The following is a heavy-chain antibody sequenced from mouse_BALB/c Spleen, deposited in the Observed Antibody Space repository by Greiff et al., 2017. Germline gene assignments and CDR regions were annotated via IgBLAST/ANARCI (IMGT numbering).Heavy chain of an antibody. CDR2: INPSSGYT. J-gene: IGHJ3*01. V-gene: IGHV1-4*01. CDR3: ARYGNPAY. D-gene: IGHD2-1*01. CDR1: GYTFTSYT. Sequence: VQLQESGADLARPGASVKMSCKASGYTFTSYTMHWVKQRPGQGLEWIGYINPSSGYTNYNQKFKDKATLTADKSSSTAYMQLSSLTSEDSAVYYCARYGNPAYWGQGTLVTVSA.